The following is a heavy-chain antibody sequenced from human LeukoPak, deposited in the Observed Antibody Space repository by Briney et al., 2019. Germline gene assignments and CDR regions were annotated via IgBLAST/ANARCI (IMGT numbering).Heavy chain of an antibody. D-gene: IGHD2/OR15-2a*01. J-gene: IGHJ6*02. CDR3: ARVSGGMDV. CDR2: ISSRSDYI. V-gene: IGHV3-21*01. Sequence: GGSLRLSCAASGFSFSSYDMNWVRQAPGKGLEWVSSISSRSDYISYADSVKGRFTISRDSAKNSPYLQMNSLRAEDTAVYYCARVSGGMDVWGQGTTVTVSS. CDR1: GFSFSSYD.